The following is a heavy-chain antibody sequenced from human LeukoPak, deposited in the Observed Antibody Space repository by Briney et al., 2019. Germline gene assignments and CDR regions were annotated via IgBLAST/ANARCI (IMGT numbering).Heavy chain of an antibody. V-gene: IGHV4-34*01. D-gene: IGHD1-26*01. Sequence: PSETLSLTCAVYGGSFSGYYWSWIRQPPGKGLEWIGEINHSGSTNYNPSLKSRVTISVDTSKNQFSLKLSSVTAADTAVYYCARGQGCVLLSQYYCDYWGQGTLVTVSS. J-gene: IGHJ4*02. CDR1: GGSFSGYY. CDR3: ARGQGCVLLSQYYCDY. CDR2: INHSGST.